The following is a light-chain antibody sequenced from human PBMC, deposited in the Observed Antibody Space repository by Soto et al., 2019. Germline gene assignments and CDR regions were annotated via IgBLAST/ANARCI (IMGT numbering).Light chain of an antibody. CDR3: QNYNSAPNT. V-gene: IGKV1-27*01. CDR1: QAINNY. J-gene: IGKJ2*01. Sequence: DIRMTQSPSSLSAPVGDRVTITCRASQAINNYLAWYQQKPGQVPKLLIYDASTLQSGVQSRFRGSGSGTVFTLTISSLQSEDVATYYCQNYNSAPNTFGQGTRLEIK. CDR2: DAS.